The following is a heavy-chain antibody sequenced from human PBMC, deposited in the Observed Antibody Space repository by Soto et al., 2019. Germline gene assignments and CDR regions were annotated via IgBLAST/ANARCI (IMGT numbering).Heavy chain of an antibody. CDR1: GFSFSSYA. CDR3: ARDRSSRDGFDI. V-gene: IGHV3-30-3*01. D-gene: IGHD6-19*01. J-gene: IGHJ3*02. CDR2: ISYDGSDK. Sequence: ESGGGEVQPGRSLRLSCAASGFSFSSYAMHWVRQAPGKGLEWVAVISYDGSDKDYADSVKGRFTISRDNSKNTLYLQMNSLRAEDTAVYYCARDRSSRDGFDIWGQGTMVTVSS.